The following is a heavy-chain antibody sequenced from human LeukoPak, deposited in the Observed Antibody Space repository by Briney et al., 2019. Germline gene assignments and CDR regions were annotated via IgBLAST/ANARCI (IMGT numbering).Heavy chain of an antibody. V-gene: IGHV3-30*04. CDR1: GFTFSSYA. J-gene: IGHJ6*03. CDR3: AKGGRVGGGITMIRGVRNFYYYMDV. CDR2: ISYDGSNK. D-gene: IGHD3-10*01. Sequence: GWSLRLSCAASGFTFSSYAMHWVRQAPGKGLEWVAVISYDGSNKYYADSVKGRFTISRDNSKNTLYLQMNSLRAEDTAVYYCAKGGRVGGGITMIRGVRNFYYYMDVWGKGTTVIISS.